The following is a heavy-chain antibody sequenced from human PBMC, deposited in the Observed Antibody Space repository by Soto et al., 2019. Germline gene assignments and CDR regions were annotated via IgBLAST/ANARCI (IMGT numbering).Heavy chain of an antibody. CDR1: GYTFTIDY. CDR2: INPSGGST. D-gene: IGHD1-26*01. J-gene: IGHJ4*02. CDR3: ARGGLADYFDY. Sequence: GASVKGSFKGSGYTFTIDYMHWGRQAPGQGLEWMGIINPSGGSTSYAQKSQGRVTMTRDTSTSTVYMELSSLRSEDTAVYYCARGGLADYFDYWGQGTLVTVSS. V-gene: IGHV1-46*01.